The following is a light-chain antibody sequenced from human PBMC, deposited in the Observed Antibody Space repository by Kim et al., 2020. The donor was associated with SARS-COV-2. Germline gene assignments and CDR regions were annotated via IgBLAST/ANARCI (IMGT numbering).Light chain of an antibody. Sequence: SYELTQPPSMSVAPGETATMTCNGNNIADRSVHWYQQKAGRAPVLAIYYDSDRSSGIPDRYSGSSSRDTATLTISRVEAGDEADYYCQVWDSIIDHWVFGGGTQLTVL. CDR1: NIADRS. V-gene: IGLV3-21*04. J-gene: IGLJ3*02. CDR3: QVWDSIIDHWV. CDR2: YDS.